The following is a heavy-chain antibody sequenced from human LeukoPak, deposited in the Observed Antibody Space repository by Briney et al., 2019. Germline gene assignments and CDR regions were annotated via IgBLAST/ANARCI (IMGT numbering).Heavy chain of an antibody. Sequence: PGGSLRLSCAASGFTVTNNYMNWVRQAPGKGLEWVSVIYSGGSTYYADSVKGRFTISRHNSKNTLYLQMNSLRAEDTAVYYCARAHDYYYYGMDVWGQGTTVTVSS. CDR2: IYSGGST. J-gene: IGHJ6*02. CDR1: GFTVTNNY. CDR3: ARAHDYYYYGMDV. D-gene: IGHD3-3*01. V-gene: IGHV3-53*04.